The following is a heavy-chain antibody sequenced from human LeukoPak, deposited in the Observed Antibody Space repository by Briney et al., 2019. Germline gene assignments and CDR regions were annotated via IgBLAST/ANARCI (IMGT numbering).Heavy chain of an antibody. D-gene: IGHD4-23*01. CDR1: GFTFSSYA. CDR3: ARDYGGSSPFDY. J-gene: IGHJ4*02. CDR2: ISRSGSTI. Sequence: GGTLRLSWEASGFTFSSYAISWARQAPGKGLEWVSYISRSGSTIYYVDSVKGRFTISRDNAKNSLYLQMNSLRAEDTAVYYCARDYGGSSPFDYWGQGTLVTVSS. V-gene: IGHV3-48*03.